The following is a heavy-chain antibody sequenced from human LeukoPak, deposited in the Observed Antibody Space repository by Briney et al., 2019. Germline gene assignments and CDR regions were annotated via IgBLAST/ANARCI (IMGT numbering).Heavy chain of an antibody. D-gene: IGHD2-8*02. Sequence: PSETLSLTCAVYGGSFSDYYWSWIRRPPGKGLEWIGTIYYTGSTYYNPSLKSRLTISVETSKNHFSLKLSSVTAADTAVYYCARTLLGRLFDYWGQGTLVTVSS. V-gene: IGHV4-34*01. J-gene: IGHJ4*02. CDR3: ARTLLGRLFDY. CDR2: IYYTGST. CDR1: GGSFSDYY.